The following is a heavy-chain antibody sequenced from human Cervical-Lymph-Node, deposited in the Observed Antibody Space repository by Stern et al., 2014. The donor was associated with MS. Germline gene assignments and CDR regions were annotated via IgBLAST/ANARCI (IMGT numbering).Heavy chain of an antibody. CDR2: VIPFVGTS. CDR1: GG. Sequence: QVQLVQSGAEVKKPGSSVKVSCKSSGGISWVRQAPGQGLEWLGGVIPFVGTSNYAQKFHGKVPITADTSTNTTYLHLSRLTSADTAVYYCARGSGDNWFGPWGQGTLVTVSS. J-gene: IGHJ5*02. CDR3: ARGSGDNWFGP. D-gene: IGHD3-10*01. V-gene: IGHV1-69*06.